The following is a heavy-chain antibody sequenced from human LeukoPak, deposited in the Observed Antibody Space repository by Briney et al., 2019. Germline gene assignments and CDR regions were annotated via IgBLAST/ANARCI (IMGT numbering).Heavy chain of an antibody. D-gene: IGHD2-21*02. V-gene: IGHV3-33*08. J-gene: IGHJ6*02. Sequence: GGSLRLSCAASGFTFSDYYMSWIRQAPGKGLEWVAVIWYDGSNKYYADSVKGRFTISRDNSKNTLYLQMNSLRAEDTAVYYCARDREVTAIMDYYYYGMDVWGQGTTVTVSS. CDR2: IWYDGSNK. CDR3: ARDREVTAIMDYYYYGMDV. CDR1: GFTFSDYY.